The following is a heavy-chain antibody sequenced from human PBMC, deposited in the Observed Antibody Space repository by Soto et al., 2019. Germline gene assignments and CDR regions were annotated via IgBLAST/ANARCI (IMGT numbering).Heavy chain of an antibody. V-gene: IGHV4-61*01. CDR2: IYYTGST. J-gene: IGHJ5*02. Sequence: QVQLQESGPGLVKPSETLSLTCTVSGGSVSSGSYYWSWIRQPPGKGLEWIGYIYYTGSTNYNPSLKSRVTISVDTSTNQFSLNLSSVTAADTAAYYCARARYCRGGRCSFDPWGQGTLVTVSS. CDR3: ARARYCRGGRCSFDP. D-gene: IGHD2-15*01. CDR1: GGSVSSGSYY.